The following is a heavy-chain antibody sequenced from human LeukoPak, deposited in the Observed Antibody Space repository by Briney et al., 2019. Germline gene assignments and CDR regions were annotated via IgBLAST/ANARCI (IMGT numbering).Heavy chain of an antibody. CDR2: ISDIGSI. Sequence: SETLSLTCPVSGGSISSYYWSWIRQPPGKGLEWIAYISDIGSINYNPSLKSRVPISLDTSKNQFSLKLSSVTAADTAVYYCAGHHPRNTVDFWGQGTLVTVSS. J-gene: IGHJ4*02. CDR1: GGSISSYY. CDR3: AGHHPRNTVDF. D-gene: IGHD2-8*02. V-gene: IGHV4-59*08.